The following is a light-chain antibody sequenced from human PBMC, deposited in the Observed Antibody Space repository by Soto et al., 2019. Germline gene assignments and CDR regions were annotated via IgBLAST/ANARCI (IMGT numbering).Light chain of an antibody. V-gene: IGKV4-1*01. J-gene: IGKJ1*01. CDR3: QQYYSIPQT. CDR1: QSVLYSSNDKNY. Sequence: DIVMTQSPDSLAVSLGERATINCKSSQSVLYSSNDKNYLAWYQHKSGQPPKVLIYWASTRESGVPDRFSGSGSGTDFTLTISSLQAEDVAVYYCQQYYSIPQTFGQGTKVEIK. CDR2: WAS.